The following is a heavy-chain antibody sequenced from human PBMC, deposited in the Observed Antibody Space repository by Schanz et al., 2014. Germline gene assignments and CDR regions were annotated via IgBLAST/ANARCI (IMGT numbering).Heavy chain of an antibody. V-gene: IGHV3-48*01. J-gene: IGHJ4*02. CDR3: ARGLIAAAGGAFDY. CDR2: ITYNGGTI. Sequence: EVKLLESGGTLVRPGGSLRLSCAASGITFSSHSFNWVRQAPGKGLEWISYITYNGGTIYYADSVKGRFTISRDNAKNSLYLQMNSLRAGDAAVYYCARGLIAAAGGAFDYWGQGTLVAVSA. D-gene: IGHD6-13*01. CDR1: GITFSSHS.